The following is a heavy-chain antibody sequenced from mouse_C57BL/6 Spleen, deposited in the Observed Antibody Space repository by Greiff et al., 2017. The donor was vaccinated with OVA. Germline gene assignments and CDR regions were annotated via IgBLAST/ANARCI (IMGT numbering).Heavy chain of an antibody. J-gene: IGHJ1*03. CDR3: ARYGIFCGSDSYWYFDV. D-gene: IGHD2-1*01. Sequence: QVQLQQSGAELVRPGTSVKVSCKASGYAFTNYLIEWVKQRPGQGLEWIGVINPGSGGTNYNEKFTGKAPLTADKSSSTAYMQLSSLTSEDSAVYFCARYGIFCGSDSYWYFDVWGTGTTVTVSS. V-gene: IGHV1-54*01. CDR2: INPGSGGT. CDR1: GYAFTNYL.